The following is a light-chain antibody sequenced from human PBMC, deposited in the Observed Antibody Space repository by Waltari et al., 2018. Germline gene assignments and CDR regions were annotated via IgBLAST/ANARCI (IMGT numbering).Light chain of an antibody. CDR2: EVS. V-gene: IGLV2-14*01. J-gene: IGLJ1*01. CDR1: SSDVGGFNY. Sequence: QSALTQPASVSGSPGQSITIPCTGTSSDVGGFNYVSWYQQYPGKSPKLMIFEVSNRPSGVSKRFSCSKSGNPASLTISGLQAEDEADYYCSAFTSSSVYVFGTGTKVTVL. CDR3: SAFTSSSVYV.